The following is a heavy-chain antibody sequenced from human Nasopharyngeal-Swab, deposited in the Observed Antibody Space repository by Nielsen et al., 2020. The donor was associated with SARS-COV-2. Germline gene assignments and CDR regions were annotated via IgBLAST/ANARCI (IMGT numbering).Heavy chain of an antibody. J-gene: IGHJ6*03. CDR1: GYTFTSYG. V-gene: IGHV1-69*13. CDR2: IIPIFGTA. D-gene: IGHD1-1*01. Sequence: SVKVSCKASGYTFTSYGISWVRQAPGQGLEWMGGIIPIFGTANYAQKFQGRVTITADESTSTAYMELSSLRSEDTAVYYCATKGTSGGYYYYYMDVWGKGTTVTVSS. CDR3: ATKGTSGGYYYYYMDV.